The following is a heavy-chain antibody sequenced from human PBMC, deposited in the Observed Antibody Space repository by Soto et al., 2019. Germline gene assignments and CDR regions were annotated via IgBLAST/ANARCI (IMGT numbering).Heavy chain of an antibody. Sequence: VGSLRLSCAASGFTFSTYAMAWVSQAPGKGLEWVSSIRQSGDRSSYADSAKGRFTISRDNSKNTLYLQMNGLRLDDTAVYYCVTAVRTRLDNWGPGTLVTVSS. CDR1: GFTFSTYA. CDR3: VTAVRTRLDN. J-gene: IGHJ4*02. V-gene: IGHV3-23*01. D-gene: IGHD3-10*01. CDR2: IRQSGDRS.